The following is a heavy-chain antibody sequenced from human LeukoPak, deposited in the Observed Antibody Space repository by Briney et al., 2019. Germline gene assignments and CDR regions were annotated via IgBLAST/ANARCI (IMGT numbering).Heavy chain of an antibody. Sequence: ASVKVSCKVSGYTLTELSMHRVRQAPGKGLEWMGGFDPEDGETIYAQKFQGRVTMTEDTSTDTAYMELSSLRSEDTAVYYCATLNYYYDSSGYYYGYAFDIWGQGTMVTVSS. CDR3: ATLNYYYDSSGYYYGYAFDI. J-gene: IGHJ3*02. CDR2: FDPEDGET. V-gene: IGHV1-24*01. D-gene: IGHD3-22*01. CDR1: GYTLTELS.